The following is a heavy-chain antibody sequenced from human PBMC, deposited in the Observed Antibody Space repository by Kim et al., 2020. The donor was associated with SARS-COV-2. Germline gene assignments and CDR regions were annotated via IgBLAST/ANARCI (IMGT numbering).Heavy chain of an antibody. CDR1: GYTFTSYY. CDR3: ARDLPNYDYIWGSYRAFGGFDY. V-gene: IGHV1-46*01. D-gene: IGHD3-16*02. CDR2: INPSGGST. J-gene: IGHJ4*02. Sequence: ASVKVSCKASGYTFTSYYMHWVRQAPGQGLEWMGIINPSGGSTCYAQKFQGRVTMTRDTSTSTVYMELSSLRSEDTAVYYCARDLPNYDYIWGSYRAFGGFDYWGQGTLVTVSS.